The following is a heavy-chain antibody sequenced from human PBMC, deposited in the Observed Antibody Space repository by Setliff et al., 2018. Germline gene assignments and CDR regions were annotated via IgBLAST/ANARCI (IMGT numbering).Heavy chain of an antibody. V-gene: IGHV1-2*02. CDR2: IQPDRGVT. D-gene: IGHD3-10*01. Sequence: SVKVSCKSSGYTFTGHYIHWLRQAPGQGPEWMGWIQPDRGVTKYEPRFQDRVIMTRDTSITTTYMEVTRLRSDDTAIYYCAREGVGPLDDGWGFWGQGTKVTVSS. CDR1: GYTFTGHY. CDR3: AREGVGPLDDGWGF. J-gene: IGHJ3*01.